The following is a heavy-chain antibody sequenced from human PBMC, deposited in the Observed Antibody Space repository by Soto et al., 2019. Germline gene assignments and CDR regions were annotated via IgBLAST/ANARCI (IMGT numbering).Heavy chain of an antibody. CDR1: GFSITNTW. CDR3: NSYPDFWGGHTTL. V-gene: IGHV3-15*07. CDR2: VQSKADGGTA. J-gene: IGHJ4*02. Sequence: EVQLVESGGGLVQPGGSLRLSCAASGFSITNTWMHWVRQAPGKGLEWVGRVQSKADGGTADYAAPVKGRFTVSRDDSKNTQYLQMNSLKMEDTAVYYCNSYPDFWGGHTTLGGQGTLVTVSA. D-gene: IGHD3-3*01.